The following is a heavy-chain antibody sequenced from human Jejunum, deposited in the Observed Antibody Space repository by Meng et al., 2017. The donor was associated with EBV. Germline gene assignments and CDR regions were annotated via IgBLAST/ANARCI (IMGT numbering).Heavy chain of an antibody. CDR2: INPGTGGR. CDR3: ARELGGRFNY. D-gene: IGHD1-26*01. CDR1: GSIFAYFA. V-gene: IGHV1-3*01. J-gene: IGHJ4*01. Sequence: GAVVNISFKPTGSIFAYFALHWLRQAPGPSPDWMTWINPGTGGRQFSHKFQGRVTITSDTSASTVYMELSGLRSEDTAMYYCARELGGRFNYWGQGTLVTVSS.